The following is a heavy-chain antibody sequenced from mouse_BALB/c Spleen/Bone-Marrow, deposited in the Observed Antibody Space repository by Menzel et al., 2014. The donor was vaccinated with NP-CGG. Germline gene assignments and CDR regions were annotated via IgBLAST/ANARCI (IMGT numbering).Heavy chain of an antibody. CDR2: IDPANGNT. D-gene: IGHD3-3*01. CDR3: AGDGAY. CDR1: GFNIKDTY. Sequence: VQLQQPGAELAKPGASVKLSCTASGFNIKDTYMHWVKQRPEQGLEWIGRIDPANGNTKYDPKFQGKATITADTSSNTAYLQLSSLTSEDTAVYYCAGDGAYWGQGTLVTVSA. J-gene: IGHJ3*01. V-gene: IGHV14-3*02.